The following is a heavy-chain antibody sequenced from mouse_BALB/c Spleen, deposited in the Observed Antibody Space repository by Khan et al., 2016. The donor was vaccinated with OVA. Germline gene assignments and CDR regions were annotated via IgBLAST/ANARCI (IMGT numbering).Heavy chain of an antibody. J-gene: IGHJ3*01. CDR2: ISSDGDYT. V-gene: IGHV5-6*01. CDR1: GFTFSPYS. Sequence: EVELVESGGDLVKSGGSLKLSCAASGFTFSPYSMSWVRQTPDKRLEWVATISSDGDYTYYPDSVKGRFNISRDNAKNNLYLQMSSLRSEDTAIYYCATHLTGSFAYWDQGTLVTVSA. CDR3: ATHLTGSFAY. D-gene: IGHD4-1*01.